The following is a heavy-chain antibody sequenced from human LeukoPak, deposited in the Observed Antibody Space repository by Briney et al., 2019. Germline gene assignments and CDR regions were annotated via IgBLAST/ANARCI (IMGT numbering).Heavy chain of an antibody. CDR2: ISYDGSNK. Sequence: GGSLRLSCAASGFTFSSYAMHWVRQAPGKGLEGVAVISYDGSNKYYADSVKGRFTISRDNSKNTLYLQMNSLTAEDTAVYYCARTLVRGVLTTSHFDYWGQGTLVTVSS. D-gene: IGHD3-10*01. V-gene: IGHV3-30-3*01. J-gene: IGHJ4*02. CDR3: ARTLVRGVLTTSHFDY. CDR1: GFTFSSYA.